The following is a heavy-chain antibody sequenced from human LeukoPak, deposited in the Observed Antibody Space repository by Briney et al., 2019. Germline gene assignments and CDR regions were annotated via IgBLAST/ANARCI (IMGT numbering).Heavy chain of an antibody. V-gene: IGHV7-4-1*02. Sequence: VASVKVSCKASGYNFMSYGMHWVRQAPGQGLEWMGWINTNTGNPTYAQGFTGRFVFSLDISVSTAYLQISSLKAEDTAVYYCAKETVAEFEFDYWGQGTLVTVSS. CDR1: GYNFMSYG. J-gene: IGHJ4*02. CDR2: INTNTGNP. D-gene: IGHD6-19*01. CDR3: AKETVAEFEFDY.